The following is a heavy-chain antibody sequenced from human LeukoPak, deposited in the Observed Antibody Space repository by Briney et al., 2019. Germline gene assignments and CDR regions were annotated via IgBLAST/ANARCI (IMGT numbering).Heavy chain of an antibody. D-gene: IGHD4/OR15-4a*01. CDR1: GFTVSSNY. J-gene: IGHJ4*02. CDR3: ARRAGAYSHPYDY. CDR2: IYSGGST. V-gene: IGHV3-66*04. Sequence: GGSLRLSCAASGFTVSSNYMNWVRQAPGKGLEWVSLIYSGGSTNYADSVKGRFTISRDNSKNTLYLQVNSLRAEDTAVYYCARRAGAYSHPYDYWGQGTLVTVSS.